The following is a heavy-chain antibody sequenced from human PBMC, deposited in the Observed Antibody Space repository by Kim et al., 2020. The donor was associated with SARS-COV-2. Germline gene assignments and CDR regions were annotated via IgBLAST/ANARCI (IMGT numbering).Heavy chain of an antibody. D-gene: IGHD3-22*01. Sequence: SETLSLTCTVSGGSISSSSYYWGWIRQPPGKGLEWIGSIYYSGSTYYNPSLKSRVTISVDTSKNQFSLKLSSVTAADTAVYYCARHGNYDSSYARLHWFDPWGQGTLVTVSS. CDR2: IYYSGST. J-gene: IGHJ5*02. V-gene: IGHV4-39*01. CDR1: GGSISSSSYY. CDR3: ARHGNYDSSYARLHWFDP.